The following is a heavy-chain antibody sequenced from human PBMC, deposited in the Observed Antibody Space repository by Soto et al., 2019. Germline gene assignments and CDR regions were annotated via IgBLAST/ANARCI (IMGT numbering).Heavy chain of an antibody. CDR3: ARVLEWLLSVDY. V-gene: IGHV4-31*03. J-gene: IGHJ4*02. Sequence: SETLSLTCTVSGGSISSGGYYWSWIRQHPGKGLEWIGYIYYSGSTYYNPSLKSRVTISVDTSKNQFSLKLSSVTAADTAVYYCARVLEWLLSVDYWGQGTLVTVSS. D-gene: IGHD3-3*01. CDR1: GGSISSGGYY. CDR2: IYYSGST.